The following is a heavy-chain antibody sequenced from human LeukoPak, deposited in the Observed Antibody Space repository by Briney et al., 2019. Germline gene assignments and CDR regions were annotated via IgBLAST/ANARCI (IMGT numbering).Heavy chain of an antibody. J-gene: IGHJ4*02. V-gene: IGHV3-11*05. D-gene: IGHD2-21*02. CDR1: GFTFSDYY. CDR3: ARDFRTARRTFDY. Sequence: KSGGSLRLSCAASGFTFSDYYMSWIRQSPGKGLEWVSYISNRSTYTSYVDSVEGRFSISRDNAKNSLYLQMYSLRGGDTAVYYCARDFRTARRTFDYWGQGALVTVSS. CDR2: ISNRSTYT.